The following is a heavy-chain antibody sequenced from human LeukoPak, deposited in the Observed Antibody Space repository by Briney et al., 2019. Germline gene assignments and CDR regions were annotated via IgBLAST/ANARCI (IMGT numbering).Heavy chain of an antibody. CDR3: ARGIYCSSTSCYVFDY. CDR2: INHSGST. CDR1: GGSFSGYY. D-gene: IGHD2-2*01. V-gene: IGHV4-34*01. J-gene: IGHJ4*02. Sequence: SETLSLTCAVYGGSFSGYYWSWIRQPPGKGLEWIGEINHSGSTNYNPSLKSRVTISVDTSKNQFSLKLSSVTAADTAVYYCARGIYCSSTSCYVFDYWGQGTLVTVSP.